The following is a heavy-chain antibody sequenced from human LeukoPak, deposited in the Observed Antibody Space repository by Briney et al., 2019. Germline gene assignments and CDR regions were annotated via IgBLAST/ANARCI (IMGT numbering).Heavy chain of an antibody. CDR1: GFTFHNYD. CDR2: ISYDGSNK. J-gene: IGHJ4*02. D-gene: IGHD2-15*01. CDR3: AKNGLLLGGHYFDY. Sequence: GRSLRLSCAASGFTFHNYDMRWVRQAPGKGLEWVALISYDGSNKYYTDSVKGRFTISRDNSKNTLYLQMNSLRAEDTAVYYCAKNGLLLGGHYFDYWGQGILVTVSS. V-gene: IGHV3-33*06.